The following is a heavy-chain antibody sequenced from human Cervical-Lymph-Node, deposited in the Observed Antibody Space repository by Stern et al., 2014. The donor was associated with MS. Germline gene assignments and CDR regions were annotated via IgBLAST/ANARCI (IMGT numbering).Heavy chain of an antibody. CDR2: LIPIFGTA. CDR1: GGTFSSYA. V-gene: IGHV1-69*01. J-gene: IGHJ4*02. D-gene: IGHD6-6*01. Sequence: QVHLVESGAEVKKPGSSVKVSCKASGGTFSSYAISWVRQAPGQGLEWMGGLIPIFGTANYAQKFQGRVTITADESTSTAYMELSSLRSEDTAVYYCARGGDDGSSSPLGFDYWGQGTLVTVSS. CDR3: ARGGDDGSSSPLGFDY.